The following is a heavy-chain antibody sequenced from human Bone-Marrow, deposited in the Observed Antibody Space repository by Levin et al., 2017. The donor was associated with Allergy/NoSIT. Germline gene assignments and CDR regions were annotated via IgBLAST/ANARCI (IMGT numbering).Heavy chain of an antibody. CDR2: MNAASGNT. J-gene: IGHJ4*02. Sequence: ASVKVSCKASGYTFGSDGISWVRQAPGQRPEWLGWMNAASGNTRYSEKFQDRVTLTRDTSATTAYMELSGLTYEDTAVYYCVLIKVARPHWGQGSLVTVSS. V-gene: IGHV1-3*01. D-gene: IGHD5-12*01. CDR3: VLIKVARPH. CDR1: GYTFGSDG.